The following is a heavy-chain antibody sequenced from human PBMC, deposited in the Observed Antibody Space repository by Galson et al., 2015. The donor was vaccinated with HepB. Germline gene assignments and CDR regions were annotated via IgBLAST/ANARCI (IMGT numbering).Heavy chain of an antibody. Sequence: SETLSLTCTVSGGSISSSSYYWGWIRQPPGKGLEWIGSIYYRGSTYYNPSLKSRVTISVDTSKNQFSLKLSSVTAADTAVYYCARHRSIFGVVIPLASGFDLWGRGTLVTVSS. CDR2: IYYRGST. V-gene: IGHV4-39*01. J-gene: IGHJ2*01. CDR3: ARHRSIFGVVIPLASGFDL. CDR1: GGSISSSSYY. D-gene: IGHD3-3*02.